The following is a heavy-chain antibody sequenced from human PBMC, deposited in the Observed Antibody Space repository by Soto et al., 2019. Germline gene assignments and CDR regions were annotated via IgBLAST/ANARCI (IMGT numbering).Heavy chain of an antibody. V-gene: IGHV3-21*01. J-gene: IGHJ6*02. Sequence: PGGSLRLSCAASGFTFSSYSMNWVRQAPGKGLEWVSSISSSSSYIYYADSVKGRFTISRDNAKNSLYLQMNSLRAEDTAVYYCARWGERTGYDYYYYGMDGWGQGTTVTVSS. CDR3: ARWGERTGYDYYYYGMDG. CDR1: GFTFSSYS. D-gene: IGHD5-12*01. CDR2: ISSSSSYI.